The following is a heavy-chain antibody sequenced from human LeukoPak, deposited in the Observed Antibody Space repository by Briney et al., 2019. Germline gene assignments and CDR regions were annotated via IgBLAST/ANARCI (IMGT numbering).Heavy chain of an antibody. CDR3: ARGVNSYASGSYLRDWFDP. Sequence: GGSLRLSCAASGFTFDDYGMSWVRQAPGKGVEWVSGINWNGGSTGYADSVKGRFTISRDNAKNSLFLQMDSLRAEDTAVYYCARGVNSYASGSYLRDWFDPWGQGTLVTVSS. J-gene: IGHJ5*02. CDR2: INWNGGST. V-gene: IGHV3-20*04. D-gene: IGHD3-10*01. CDR1: GFTFDDYG.